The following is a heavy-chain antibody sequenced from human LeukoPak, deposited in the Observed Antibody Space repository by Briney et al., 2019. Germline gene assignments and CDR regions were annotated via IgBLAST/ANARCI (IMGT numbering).Heavy chain of an antibody. CDR2: IIPIFGTA. D-gene: IGHD5-18*01. J-gene: IGHJ3*02. Sequence: GASVKVSCKASGGTFSSYAISWVRQVPGQGLEWMGGIIPIFGTANYAQKFQGRVTITADKSTSTAYMELSSLRSEDTAVYYCARFTRGYSYGHAFDIWGQGTMVTVSS. CDR3: ARFTRGYSYGHAFDI. V-gene: IGHV1-69*06. CDR1: GGTFSSYA.